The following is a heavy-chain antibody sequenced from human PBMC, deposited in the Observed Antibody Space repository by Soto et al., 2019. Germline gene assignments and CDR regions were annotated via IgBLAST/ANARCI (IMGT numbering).Heavy chain of an antibody. CDR1: GFTFSSYD. CDR2: IGTVGDT. J-gene: IGHJ6*02. CDR3: ARAGDSDYYYGMDV. Sequence: EVQLVESGGGLVQPGGSLRLSCAASGFTFSSYDMHWVRQATGKGLEWVSAIGTVGDTYYPGSVKGRFTISRENAKNSLYLQMNSLRAGDTAVYYCARAGDSDYYYGMDVWGQGTTVTVSS. V-gene: IGHV3-13*01. D-gene: IGHD6-13*01.